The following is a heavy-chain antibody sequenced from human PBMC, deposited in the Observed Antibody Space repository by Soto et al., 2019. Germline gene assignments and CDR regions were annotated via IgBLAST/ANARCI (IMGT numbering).Heavy chain of an antibody. J-gene: IGHJ4*02. Sequence: QVQLVQSGAEVEKPGASVKVSCKASGYTFTRYGISWVRQAPGQGLEWMGWISAYNGKTDYAQRFQGRVTMTTDTSTSTANMELRSLRSDDTAVYYCARDRSTHDSWGQGTLVTVSS. CDR1: GYTFTRYG. D-gene: IGHD1-1*01. V-gene: IGHV1-18*01. CDR3: ARDRSTHDS. CDR2: ISAYNGKT.